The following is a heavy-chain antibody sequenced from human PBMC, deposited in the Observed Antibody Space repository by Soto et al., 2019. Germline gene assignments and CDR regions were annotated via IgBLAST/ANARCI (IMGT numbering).Heavy chain of an antibody. J-gene: IGHJ5*02. D-gene: IGHD3-3*01. V-gene: IGHV4-4*02. Sequence: QVQLQESGPGLVKPSGTLSLTCAVSSGSITSSNWWSWVRRPPGKGLEWIGEIYRSGSTNYNASLKSRVTISVDKSKNQFFLKLNSVTAADTAVYYCARRDYDLLSDYPHGDNWFDPWGQGTLVIVSS. CDR1: SGSITSSNW. CDR2: IYRSGST. CDR3: ARRDYDLLSDYPHGDNWFDP.